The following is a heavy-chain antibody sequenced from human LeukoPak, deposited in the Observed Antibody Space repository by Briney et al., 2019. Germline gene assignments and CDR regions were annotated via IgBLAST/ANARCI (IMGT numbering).Heavy chain of an antibody. D-gene: IGHD1-26*01. CDR2: ISGSGRNT. CDR3: AKIGSAANTDY. V-gene: IGHV3-23*01. Sequence: GRSLRLSCAASGFTFSTYAMTWVRQAPGKGLEWVSSISGSGRNTYHADSVKGRFTISRDNSRNTLYLQMNSLRAEDAAVYYCAKIGSAANTDYWGQGTLVTVSS. J-gene: IGHJ4*02. CDR1: GFTFSTYA.